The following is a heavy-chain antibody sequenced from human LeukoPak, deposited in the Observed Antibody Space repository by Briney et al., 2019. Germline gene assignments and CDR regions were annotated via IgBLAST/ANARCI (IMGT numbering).Heavy chain of an antibody. CDR2: VTGSGGRT. V-gene: IGHV3-23*01. CDR1: GFTFSSYA. Sequence: PGGSLRLSCAASGFTFSSYAMSWVRQAPGKGLEWVSGVTGSGGRTYYAESVKGRFTISRDNSKNTLYLQMNSLRAEDTAVYSCAKVFYGDYFSGTDYWGQGTLVAVSP. D-gene: IGHD4-17*01. CDR3: AKVFYGDYFSGTDY. J-gene: IGHJ4*02.